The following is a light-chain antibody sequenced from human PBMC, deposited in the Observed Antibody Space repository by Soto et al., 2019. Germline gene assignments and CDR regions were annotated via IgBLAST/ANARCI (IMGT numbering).Light chain of an antibody. CDR2: DVS. CDR3: CSYAGSYTYV. V-gene: IGLV2-11*01. CDR1: SSDVGGYNY. J-gene: IGLJ1*01. Sequence: QSALTQPRSVSGSPGQSATIPCTGTSSDVGGYNYVSWYQHHPGKAPKLMIYDVSKRPSGVPDRFSGSKSGNTASLTISGLQAEDEADYYCCSYAGSYTYVFGTGTKLTVL.